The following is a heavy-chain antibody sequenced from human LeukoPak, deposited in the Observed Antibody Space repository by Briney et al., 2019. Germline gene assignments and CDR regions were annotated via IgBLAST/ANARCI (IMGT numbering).Heavy chain of an antibody. CDR3: AKVGYYYDSSGFYHFDY. D-gene: IGHD3-22*01. V-gene: IGHV3-23*01. CDR1: GFTFSSYA. CDR2: ISGSGGST. Sequence: AGGSLRLSCAASGFTFSSYAMSWVRQAPGKGLEWVSAISGSGGSTYYADSVKGRFTISRDNSKNTLYLQMNSLRAEDTAVYYCAKVGYYYDSSGFYHFDYWGQGTLVTVSS. J-gene: IGHJ4*02.